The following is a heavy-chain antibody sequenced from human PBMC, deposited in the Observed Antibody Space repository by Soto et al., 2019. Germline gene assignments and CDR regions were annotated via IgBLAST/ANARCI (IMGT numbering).Heavy chain of an antibody. CDR2: ISPRNGNT. D-gene: IGHD3-16*01. CDR3: ARDRGSGLDS. V-gene: IGHV1-18*01. J-gene: IGHJ3*02. CDR1: GYTFNDYS. Sequence: QIQLLQSGHEMKKPGTSVKVSCKASGYTFNDYSMSWVRQAPGQGLEWMGWISPRNGNTLYAQKLXGXPXGXXDTPTTTGDTELMSLTSDDAAMEYCARDRGSGLDSWGLGTMVTVST.